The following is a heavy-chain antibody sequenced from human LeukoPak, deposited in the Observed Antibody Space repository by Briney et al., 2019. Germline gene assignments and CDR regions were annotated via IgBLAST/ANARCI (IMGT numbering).Heavy chain of an antibody. Sequence: GGSLRLSCAASGFTFSSYSMNWVRQAPGRGLEWVSYITSGSGTIYYADSVKGRFTISRDNAKNSLYLQMKSLRAEDTAVYYCARYSGGYLDYWGQGTLVTASS. CDR1: GFTFSSYS. CDR2: ITSGSGTI. D-gene: IGHD1-26*01. J-gene: IGHJ4*02. CDR3: ARYSGGYLDY. V-gene: IGHV3-48*01.